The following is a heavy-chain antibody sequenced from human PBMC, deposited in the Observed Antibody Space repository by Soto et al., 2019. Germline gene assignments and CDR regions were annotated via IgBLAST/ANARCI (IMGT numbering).Heavy chain of an antibody. V-gene: IGHV3-11*05. J-gene: IGHJ6*02. CDR2: IDSSTKYT. Sequence: QVQLVESGGGLVRPGGSLRLSCEASGFTFRDYYMPWVRQAPGKGLEWLSYIDSSTKYTNYADSVKGRFTISRDNSKNSLYMHMNSLGADDTAVYYCAREYYYTMDVWGQGTMVPVSS. CDR1: GFTFRDYY. CDR3: AREYYYTMDV.